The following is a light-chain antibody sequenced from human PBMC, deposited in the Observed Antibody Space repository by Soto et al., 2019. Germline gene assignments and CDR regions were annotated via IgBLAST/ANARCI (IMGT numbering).Light chain of an antibody. CDR3: QQDNKWPPYT. Sequence: EIVMTQSPANLSVSPGERATLSCRASQSVSSNLAWYQQKPGQGPRLLIYGASTRATAIPARFSGSGSGTEFTLTISGLQSEDFAVYYCQQDNKWPPYTFGQGTKVEIK. CDR1: QSVSSN. CDR2: GAS. J-gene: IGKJ2*01. V-gene: IGKV3-15*01.